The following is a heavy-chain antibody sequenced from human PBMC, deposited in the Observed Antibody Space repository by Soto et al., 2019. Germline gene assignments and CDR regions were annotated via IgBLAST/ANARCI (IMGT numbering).Heavy chain of an antibody. D-gene: IGHD2-2*01. Sequence: QVQLVESGGGVVQPGRSLRLSCAASGFTFSSYAMHWVRQAPGKGLEWVAVISYDGSNKYYADSVKCRFTISTDNSKNTLDLQMSSLRAADTALYYCARDPLWGAAMVLCYFALWGRGALVTVS. J-gene: IGHJ2*01. CDR2: ISYDGSNK. CDR3: ARDPLWGAAMVLCYFAL. V-gene: IGHV3-30-3*01. CDR1: GFTFSSYA.